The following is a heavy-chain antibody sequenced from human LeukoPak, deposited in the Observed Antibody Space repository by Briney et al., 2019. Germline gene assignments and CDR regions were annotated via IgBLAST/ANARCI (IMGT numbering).Heavy chain of an antibody. V-gene: IGHV4-59*12. CDR3: ANLNSSGHGG. Sequence: SETLSLTCTVSGGSISSYYWSWIRQPPGKGLEWIGYIYYSGTTNYNPSLKSRVTISVDTSKNQFSLKLSSVTAADTAVYYCANLNSSGHGGWGQGTLVTVSS. CDR1: GGSISSYY. CDR2: IYYSGTT. D-gene: IGHD6-19*01. J-gene: IGHJ4*02.